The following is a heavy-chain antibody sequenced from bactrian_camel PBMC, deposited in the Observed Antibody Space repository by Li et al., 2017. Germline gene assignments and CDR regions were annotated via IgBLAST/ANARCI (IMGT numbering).Heavy chain of an antibody. Sequence: VESGGGSVQAGGSLRLSCVASGYTVSRYCMGWFHQAPGKEREGVAAIDSDGSITYARSVKDRFTISKDNTKRTLYLQMNGLKPEDTAMYYCAADCYPYGGSWYETAFIRGRYKSWGQGTQVTVS. CDR3: AADCYPYGGSWYETAFIRGRYKS. J-gene: IGHJ6*01. CDR2: IDSDGSI. D-gene: IGHD6*01. V-gene: IGHV3S53*01. CDR1: GYTVSRYC.